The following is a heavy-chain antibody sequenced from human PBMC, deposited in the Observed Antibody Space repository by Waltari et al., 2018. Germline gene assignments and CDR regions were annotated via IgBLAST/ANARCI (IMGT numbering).Heavy chain of an antibody. Sequence: QVQLVQSGAEVKKPGASVKVSCKASGYTFTGYYMHWVRQAPGQGLEWMGRNNPNSGGTNYAQKFQGRVTMTRDTSISTAYRELSRLRDEDMAVYYCARSSGKRAATQPHYYMDVWGKGTTVTVSS. CDR2: NNPNSGGT. CDR3: ARSSGKRAATQPHYYMDV. D-gene: IGHD2-15*01. V-gene: IGHV1-2*06. CDR1: GYTFTGYY. J-gene: IGHJ6*03.